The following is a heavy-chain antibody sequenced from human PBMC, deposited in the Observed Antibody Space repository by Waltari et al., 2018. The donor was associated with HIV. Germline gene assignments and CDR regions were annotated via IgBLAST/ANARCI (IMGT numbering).Heavy chain of an antibody. Sequence: EVQLVESGGGLVQPGGSMRLSCAASGFTFSTSWMSWVRQAPGEGLGVGGSIKQERSGDNLVDSGKGQFTSSRDNAKNSLFRQMSSLRAEDTSVYYCVKGGGRCGDWGQGTLVTVSS. CDR2: IKQERSGD. D-gene: IGHD2-15*01. J-gene: IGHJ4*02. V-gene: IGHV3-7*01. CDR3: VKGGGRCGD. CDR1: GFTFSTSW.